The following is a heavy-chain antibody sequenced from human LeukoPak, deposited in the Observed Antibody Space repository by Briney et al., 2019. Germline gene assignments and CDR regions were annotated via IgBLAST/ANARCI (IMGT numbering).Heavy chain of an antibody. J-gene: IGHJ4*02. D-gene: IGHD3-16*01. CDR1: GGSISSYY. Sequence: PSETLSLTCTVSGGSISSYYWSWIRQPAGKGLEWIGRIYTSGSTNYNPSLKSRVTMSIDTSKNQFSLNLSSVTAADTAVYYCARGRNYLWGRPSKKRSFFDYWGQGTLVTVSS. CDR3: ARGRNYLWGRPSKKRSFFDY. V-gene: IGHV4-4*07. CDR2: IYTSGST.